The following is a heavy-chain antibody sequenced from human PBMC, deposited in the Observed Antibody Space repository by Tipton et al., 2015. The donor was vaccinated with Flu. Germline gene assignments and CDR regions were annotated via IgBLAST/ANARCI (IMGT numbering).Heavy chain of an antibody. J-gene: IGHJ4*02. Sequence: TLSLTCTVSGDSITSGAYYWNWIRQFPGKGLEYIGYIHYNGDTYYNPSLKGRITMSLDTSKSQFSLTLISVTAADTAVYYCARHTGDSVRGVIDYWGQGALVTVSS. CDR2: IHYNGDT. V-gene: IGHV4-31*03. D-gene: IGHD3-10*02. CDR3: ARHTGDSVRGVIDY. CDR1: GDSITSGAYY.